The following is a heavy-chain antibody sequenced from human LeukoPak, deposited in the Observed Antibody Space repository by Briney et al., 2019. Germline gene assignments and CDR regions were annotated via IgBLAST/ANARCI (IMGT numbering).Heavy chain of an antibody. V-gene: IGHV4-59*02. J-gene: IGHJ4*02. Sequence: SETLSLTCTVSGGSVKNYYWFWIRQFPGKGLEYIGYVYYTGSTDYNPSLESRVTISVDTSKNQFSLKLRSVTAADTATYYCARQKKGLQRVDTGFDSWGQGTLVIVSS. CDR1: GGSVKNYY. CDR3: ARQKKGLQRVDTGFDS. CDR2: VYYTGST. D-gene: IGHD2-15*01.